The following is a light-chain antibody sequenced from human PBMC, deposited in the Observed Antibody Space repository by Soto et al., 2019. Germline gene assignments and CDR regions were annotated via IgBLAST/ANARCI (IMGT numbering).Light chain of an antibody. CDR1: QSVLYSSNNKNY. CDR2: WAS. Sequence: DIVMTQSPDSLAVSLGERATINCKSSQSVLYSSNNKNYLAWYQQKPGQPPKLLIYWASTRESGVPDRFSGRGSGTDFTLTIRSLQAEDVAVYYCQQYYSTPPTFGGGTKVEIK. V-gene: IGKV4-1*01. CDR3: QQYYSTPPT. J-gene: IGKJ4*01.